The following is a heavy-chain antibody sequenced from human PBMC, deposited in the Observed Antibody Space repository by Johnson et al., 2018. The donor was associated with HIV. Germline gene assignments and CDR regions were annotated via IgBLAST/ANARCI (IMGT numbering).Heavy chain of an antibody. CDR3: AKWGLGGAPKGAFDI. CDR2: ISYDGSNK. Sequence: QVHLVESGGCVLRPGKSLRLSYVASALSFSHFDIHWVRQAPGKGPEWVAVISYDGSNKYYADSVKGRFTISRDNSKNTLYLQMNSLRAEDTAVYYCAKWGLGGAPKGAFDIWGQGTMVTVSS. D-gene: IGHD3-16*01. CDR1: ALSFSHFD. V-gene: IGHV3-30*18. J-gene: IGHJ3*02.